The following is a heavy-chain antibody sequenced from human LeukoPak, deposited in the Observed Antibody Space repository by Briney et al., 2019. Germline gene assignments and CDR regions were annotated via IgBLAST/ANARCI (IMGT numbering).Heavy chain of an antibody. Sequence: SETLSLTCTVSGGSISSYYWSWIRQPPGKGLEWIGNLVYGGSTQYNPSLKSRVTLFVDTSKNQFALKLSSVTAADTAVYYCARRTSGKSDFDYWGQGTLVTVSS. CDR2: LVYGGST. V-gene: IGHV4-59*08. CDR3: ARRTSGKSDFDY. CDR1: GGSISSYY. J-gene: IGHJ4*02. D-gene: IGHD1-26*01.